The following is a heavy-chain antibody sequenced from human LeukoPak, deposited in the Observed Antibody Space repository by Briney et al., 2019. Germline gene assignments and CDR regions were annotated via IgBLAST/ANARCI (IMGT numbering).Heavy chain of an antibody. J-gene: IGHJ4*02. CDR3: ASDPYRDGYNFHY. D-gene: IGHD5-24*01. V-gene: IGHV4-31*03. CDR2: IYYSGST. Sequence: SEALSLTCTVSGGSISCGGYYWSWIRQHPGKGLVWIGYIYYSGSTYYNPSLKSRVTISVDTSKNQFSLKLSSVTAADTAVYYCASDPYRDGYNFHYWGQGTLVTVSS. CDR1: GGSISCGGYY.